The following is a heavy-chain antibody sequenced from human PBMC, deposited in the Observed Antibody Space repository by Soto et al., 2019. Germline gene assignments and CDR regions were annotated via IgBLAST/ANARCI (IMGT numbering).Heavy chain of an antibody. CDR1: GYTFTTSG. V-gene: IGHV1-18*01. CDR3: ARQGSWPYYYYGLDV. D-gene: IGHD1-26*01. Sequence: QVQLVQSGPEVKKPGASVKVSCEASGYTFTTSGISWVRQAPGQGLEWMGWISTYNGDTNSAQKFQGRVTMTADTSTGTAYMELMCLKSDDTAVYYCARQGSWPYYYYGLDVWGQGTTVTVSS. CDR2: ISTYNGDT. J-gene: IGHJ6*02.